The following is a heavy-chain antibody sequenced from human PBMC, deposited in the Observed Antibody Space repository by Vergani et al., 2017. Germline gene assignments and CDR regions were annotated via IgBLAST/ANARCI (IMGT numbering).Heavy chain of an antibody. CDR3: AKDLVVVIRYYFDY. J-gene: IGHJ4*02. Sequence: QVQLVESGGGVVQPGRSLRLSCAASGFTFSIYGMHWVRQAPGKGLEWVAVISYDGSNKYYADSVKGRFTISRDKSKNTLYLQMNSLRAEDTAVYYCAKDLVVVIRYYFDYWGQGTLVTVSS. CDR1: GFTFSIYG. V-gene: IGHV3-30*18. CDR2: ISYDGSNK. D-gene: IGHD3-22*01.